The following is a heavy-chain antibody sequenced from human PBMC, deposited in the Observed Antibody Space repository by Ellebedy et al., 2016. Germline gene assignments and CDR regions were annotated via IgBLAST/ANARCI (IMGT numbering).Heavy chain of an antibody. D-gene: IGHD1/OR15-1a*01. Sequence: SETLSLTCAISGDSVSSNSGVWNWISQSPSRGPAWLGRTSYTSKWQNDYAASVKSRLTINPDTPKNQFSLQLNSVTPDDTAVYDCARGRMGTGFDYWGQGTLVTVSS. CDR1: GDSVSSNSGV. J-gene: IGHJ4*02. CDR2: TSYTSKWQN. CDR3: ARGRMGTGFDY. V-gene: IGHV6-1*01.